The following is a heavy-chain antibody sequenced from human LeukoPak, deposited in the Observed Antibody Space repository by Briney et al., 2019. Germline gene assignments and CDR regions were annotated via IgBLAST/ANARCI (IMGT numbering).Heavy chain of an antibody. D-gene: IGHD3-3*01. V-gene: IGHV3-30*18. CDR2: ISYDGSNK. CDR1: GFTFSSYG. CDR3: AKEQAGLPIYYFDY. J-gene: IGHJ4*02. Sequence: PGGSLRLSCAASGFTFSSYGMHWVRLAPGKGLEWVAVISYDGSNKYYADSVKGRFTISRDNSKNTLYLQMNSLRAEDTAVYYCAKEQAGLPIYYFDYWGQGTLVTVSS.